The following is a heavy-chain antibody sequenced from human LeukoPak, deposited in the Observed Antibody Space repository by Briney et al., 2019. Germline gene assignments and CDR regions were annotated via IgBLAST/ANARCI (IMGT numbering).Heavy chain of an antibody. J-gene: IGHJ4*02. Sequence: AGSLRRSCAAAAFTCSSYCMGWLGPGQGQGLVGVANTKLGGNEKYYVDSVRGRFTMSRDNAKNTLYLQMNSLRAEDTAVYYCARDRTYYDFWSGYTNSNWGQGTLGTVS. CDR1: AFTCSSYC. CDR2: TKLGGNEK. CDR3: ARDRTYYDFWSGYTNSN. D-gene: IGHD3-3*01. V-gene: IGHV3-7*01.